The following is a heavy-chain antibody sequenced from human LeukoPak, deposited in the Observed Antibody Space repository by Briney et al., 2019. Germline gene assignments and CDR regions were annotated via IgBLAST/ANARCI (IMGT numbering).Heavy chain of an antibody. V-gene: IGHV1-18*01. CDR2: ISAYNGNT. Sequence: ASVKVSCKASGYTFTSYGISWVRQAPGQGLEWMGWISAYNGNTNYGQNLRGRVTMTTDTSTSTAYMELRSLRSDDTAVYYCARDIEVVPAIAYYYYGMDVWGQGTTVTVSS. D-gene: IGHD2-2*01. J-gene: IGHJ6*02. CDR1: GYTFTSYG. CDR3: ARDIEVVPAIAYYYYGMDV.